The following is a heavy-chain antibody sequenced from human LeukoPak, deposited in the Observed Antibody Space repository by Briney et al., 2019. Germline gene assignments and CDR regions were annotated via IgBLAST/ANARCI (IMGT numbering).Heavy chain of an antibody. V-gene: IGHV3-69-1*01. CDR3: ARGGAYSSSWYGGYYFDY. CDR2: IYTRGMT. J-gene: IGHJ4*02. CDR1: GFTFSNYW. D-gene: IGHD6-13*01. Sequence: GGSLRLSCAASGFTFSNYWMHWVRQPPGKGLDWVSVIYTRGMTNYADSVKGRFTISRDNAKNSLYLQMNSLRAEDTAVYYCARGGAYSSSWYGGYYFDYWGQGTLVTVSS.